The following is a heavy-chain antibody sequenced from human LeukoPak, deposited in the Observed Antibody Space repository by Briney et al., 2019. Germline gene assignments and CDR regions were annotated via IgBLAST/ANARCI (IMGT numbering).Heavy chain of an antibody. D-gene: IGHD4-17*01. CDR3: AGVESTVTTVSPFDY. CDR2: ISYDGSNK. V-gene: IGHV3-30*03. CDR1: GFTFSSYG. Sequence: GGSLRLSCAASGFTFSSYGMHWVCQAPGKGLEWVAVISYDGSNKYYADSVKGRFTTSRDNSKNTLYLQMNSLRAEDTAVYYCAGVESTVTTVSPFDYWGQGTLVTVSS. J-gene: IGHJ4*02.